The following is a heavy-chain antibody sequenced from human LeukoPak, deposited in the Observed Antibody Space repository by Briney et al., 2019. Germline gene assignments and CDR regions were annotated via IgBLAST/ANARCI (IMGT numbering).Heavy chain of an antibody. CDR2: ISSSGGST. CDR1: GFTFTTYW. D-gene: IGHD1-26*01. V-gene: IGHV3-23*01. Sequence: GESLRLSCAASGFTFTTYWMSWVRQAPGKGLEWVSSISSSGGSTYYADSVRGRFTISRDNSKNTLYLQMNSLRAEDTALYYCAKDRNSGNYYQTGDFHYWGQGTLVTVSS. CDR3: AKDRNSGNYYQTGDFHY. J-gene: IGHJ4*02.